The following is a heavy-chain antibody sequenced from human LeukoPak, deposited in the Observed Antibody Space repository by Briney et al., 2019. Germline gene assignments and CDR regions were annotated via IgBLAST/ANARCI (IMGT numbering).Heavy chain of an antibody. CDR2: ISFDGSDK. D-gene: IGHD3-10*01. J-gene: IGHJ3*02. CDR3: ARGRAAGTFLSLDAFDI. CDR1: GFTSTSYW. V-gene: IGHV3-30*03. Sequence: GGSLRLSCAASGFTSTSYWMTWVRQAPGKGLEWVTVISFDGSDKYYADSVKGRFTISRDNSQNTVYLQMSSLRAEDTAVYLCARGRAAGTFLSLDAFDIWGQGTMVTVSS.